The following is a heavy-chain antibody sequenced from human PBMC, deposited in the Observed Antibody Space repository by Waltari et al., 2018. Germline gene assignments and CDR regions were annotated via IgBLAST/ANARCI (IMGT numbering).Heavy chain of an antibody. J-gene: IGHJ4*02. Sequence: EVQLLESGGGLVQPGGSLRLSCAASGFTFNNYAMIWVRQAPGKGLEWVSGISGSGGSTYYTDSGGGRFTIFRDNSKNTLALQMNSLRAEDSAVYYCAKGGYYDFWSGYCNFDYWGQGTLVTVSS. CDR3: AKGGYYDFWSGYCNFDY. D-gene: IGHD3-3*01. CDR1: GFTFNNYA. CDR2: ISGSGGST. V-gene: IGHV3-23*01.